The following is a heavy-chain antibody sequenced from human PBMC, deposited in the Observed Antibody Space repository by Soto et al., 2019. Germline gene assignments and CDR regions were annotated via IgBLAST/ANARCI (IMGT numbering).Heavy chain of an antibody. CDR1: GGSFSGYY. D-gene: IGHD3-16*02. J-gene: IGHJ4*02. Sequence: SETLSLTCAVDGGSFSGYYHWTWIRQPPGKGLEWIGEINDSGSTDYNPSLESRVTISADTSRNHFSLKLRSVTAADPAVYYCARAPYDNIWGSYRYIDFWGQGALVTVSS. CDR3: ARAPYDNIWGSYRYIDF. V-gene: IGHV4-34*01. CDR2: INDSGST.